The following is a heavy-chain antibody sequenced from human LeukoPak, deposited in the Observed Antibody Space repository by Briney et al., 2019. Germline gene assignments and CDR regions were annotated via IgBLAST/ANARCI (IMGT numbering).Heavy chain of an antibody. V-gene: IGHV4-59*12. CDR3: PGARDFSGYEYYYYYMDV. J-gene: IGHJ6*03. CDR1: GGSISRYY. CDR2: IYYSGST. D-gene: IGHD5-12*01. Sequence: SETLSLTCTVSGGSISRYYWSWLRQPPGKELEGIGYIYYSGSTNYNPSLKSRVTMSLDTSKNQFSLTLSYVTAPHPAVCFFPGARDFSGYEYYYYYMDVWGKGTTVAISS.